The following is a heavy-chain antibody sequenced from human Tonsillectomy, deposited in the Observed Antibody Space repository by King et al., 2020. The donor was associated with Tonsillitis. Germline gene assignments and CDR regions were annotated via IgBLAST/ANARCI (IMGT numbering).Heavy chain of an antibody. D-gene: IGHD2-15*01. J-gene: IGHJ4*02. V-gene: IGHV3-23*04. CDR3: AKGKGCSGGSCYSFYLFDY. CDR2: ISGSGGST. CDR1: GFTFSSYA. Sequence: VQLVESGGGLVQPGGSLRLSCAASGFTFSSYAMSWVRQAPGKGLEWVSAISGSGGSTYYADSVKGRFTISRDNSKNTLYLQMNSLRAEDTAVYYCAKGKGCSGGSCYSFYLFDYWGQGTLVTVSS.